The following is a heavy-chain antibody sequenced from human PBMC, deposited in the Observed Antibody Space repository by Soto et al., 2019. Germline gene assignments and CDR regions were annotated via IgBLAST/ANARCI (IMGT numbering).Heavy chain of an antibody. V-gene: IGHV3-7*03. J-gene: IGHJ4*02. CDR1: GFTFSSNA. CDR3: ARGSSSSWYYFDY. Sequence: GSLRLSCAASGFTFSSNAMSWVRQAPGKGLEWVANISESGGEKYYVDSVKGRFTISRDNAKNSLYLHMNSLRAEDTAVYYCARGSSSSWYYFDYWGQGTLVTVSS. D-gene: IGHD6-13*01. CDR2: ISESGGEK.